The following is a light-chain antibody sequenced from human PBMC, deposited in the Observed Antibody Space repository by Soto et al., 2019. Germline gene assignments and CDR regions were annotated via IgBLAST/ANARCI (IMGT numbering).Light chain of an antibody. Sequence: DIVMTQSPDSLAVSLGERATINCKSSQSVLFSSNNKNYLTWYQQKPGQPPKVLISWASTRESGVPDRFSGSGSATDFTRTLTSLQAEDAAVYYCQQYYNLPYTFGQGTKLEIK. CDR2: WAS. CDR1: QSVLFSSNNKNY. V-gene: IGKV4-1*01. CDR3: QQYYNLPYT. J-gene: IGKJ2*01.